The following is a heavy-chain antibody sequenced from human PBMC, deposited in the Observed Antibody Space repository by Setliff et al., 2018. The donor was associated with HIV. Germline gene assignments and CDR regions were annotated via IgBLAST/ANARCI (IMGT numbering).Heavy chain of an antibody. D-gene: IGHD3-3*01. V-gene: IGHV4-61*02. J-gene: IGHJ4*01. CDR3: APGEGVASTYYHD. Sequence: TLSLTCTVSGGSISSGAYLWAWIRQPAGKGLEWIGRIFRAGNATYSPSLKSRATMSIDASQNQFSLHLASVTTADTAVYLCAPGEGVASTYYHDWGQGTQVTVSS. CDR2: IFRAGNA. CDR1: GGSISSGAYL.